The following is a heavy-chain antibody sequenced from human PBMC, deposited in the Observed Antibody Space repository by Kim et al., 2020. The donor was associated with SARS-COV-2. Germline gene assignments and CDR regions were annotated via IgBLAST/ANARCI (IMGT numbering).Heavy chain of an antibody. CDR3: AKDPDDFDF. Sequence: GGSLRLSCAASGFTFSSYWMNWFRQAPGKGLVWVSRIICDGGSTCYADSVKGRFTISRDNAKNTLYLQMNRLRADDTAVYYGAKDPDDFDFWGHGTMV. V-gene: IGHV3-74*01. CDR1: GFTFSSYW. J-gene: IGHJ3*01. CDR2: IICDGGST.